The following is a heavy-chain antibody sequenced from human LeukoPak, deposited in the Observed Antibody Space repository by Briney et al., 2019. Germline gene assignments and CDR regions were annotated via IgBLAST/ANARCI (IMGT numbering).Heavy chain of an antibody. Sequence: SVKVSCKASGYTFTNYYMHWVRQAPGQGLEWMGILNPSSGSTAYAQKFQGRVTMTRDTSTSTVYMELSSLRSEDTAVYYCARDEATGWFDPWGQGTLVIVFS. D-gene: IGHD5-24*01. CDR3: ARDEATGWFDP. V-gene: IGHV1-46*01. CDR2: LNPSSGST. CDR1: GYTFTNYY. J-gene: IGHJ5*02.